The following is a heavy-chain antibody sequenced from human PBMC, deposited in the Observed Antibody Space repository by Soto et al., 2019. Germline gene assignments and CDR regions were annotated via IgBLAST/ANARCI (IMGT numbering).Heavy chain of an antibody. CDR3: VRDSRTGCSSINCYMH. J-gene: IGHJ4*02. CDR1: GDSLTNNHW. V-gene: IGHV4-4*02. CDR2: IWHTGRP. D-gene: IGHD2-15*01. Sequence: QLQLRESGPGLVQPSGTLSLTCDVSGDSLTNNHWWSWVRQAPGKGLEWIGEIWHTGRPNYNPSLKSRVAISIDKSKNQFSLQLSSVTAADTAVYYCVRDSRTGCSSINCYMHWGQGTLVTVSS.